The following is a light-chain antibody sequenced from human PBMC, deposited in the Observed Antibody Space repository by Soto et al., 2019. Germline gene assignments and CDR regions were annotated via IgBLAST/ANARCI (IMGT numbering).Light chain of an antibody. CDR3: AAWDGSLNGDV. CDR1: SSNIGSNT. J-gene: IGLJ1*01. V-gene: IGLV1-44*01. CDR2: SNN. Sequence: QLVLTQPPSASGTPGQRVTISCSGSSSNIGSNTVNWYQQLPGTAPKLLIYSNNQRPSGVPDRFSGSKSGTSASLAISGLQSEDEADYCCAAWDGSLNGDVFGTGTKLTVL.